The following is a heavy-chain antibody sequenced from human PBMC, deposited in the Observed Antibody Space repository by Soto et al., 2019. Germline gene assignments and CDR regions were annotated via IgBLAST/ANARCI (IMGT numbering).Heavy chain of an antibody. CDR2: SSGVDRTII. CDR1: GFRLSDYS. J-gene: IGHJ4*02. Sequence: EVQLVESGGASVQPGESLRLSCTGSGFRLSDYSMHWVRQAPGKGLEWVAYSSGVDRTIIFYAESVKGRFTVSRDDAKNSMYLQMNSLRADDSAVYYCTRGCVGTCWFEHWGQGALVTVSS. CDR3: TRGCVGTCWFEH. D-gene: IGHD1-1*01. V-gene: IGHV3-48*04.